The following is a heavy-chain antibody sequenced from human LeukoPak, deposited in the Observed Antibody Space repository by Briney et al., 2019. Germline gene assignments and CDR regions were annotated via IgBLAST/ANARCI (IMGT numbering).Heavy chain of an antibody. CDR3: AREGRDIVGATTYFDY. Sequence: SETLSLTCTVSGGSISSYYWSWIRQPPGKGLEWIGYIYYSGSTYYNPSLKSRVTISVDTSKNQFSLKLSSVTAADTAVYYCAREGRDIVGATTYFDYWGQGTLVTVSS. J-gene: IGHJ4*02. CDR1: GGSISSYY. CDR2: IYYSGST. D-gene: IGHD1-26*01. V-gene: IGHV4-59*12.